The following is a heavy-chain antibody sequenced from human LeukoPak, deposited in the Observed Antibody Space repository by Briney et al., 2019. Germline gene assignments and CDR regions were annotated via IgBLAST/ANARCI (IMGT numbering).Heavy chain of an antibody. J-gene: IGHJ4*02. CDR1: GGSISSYY. V-gene: IGHV4-39*01. CDR2: IYYSGST. CDR3: ARGSVLRHFNY. Sequence: SETLSLTCTVSGGSISSYYWGWTRQPPGKGLEWIGSIYYSGSTYYNPSLKSRVTISVDTSKNQFSLKLSSVTAADTAVYYCARGSVLRHFNYWGQGTLVTVSS. D-gene: IGHD3-3*01.